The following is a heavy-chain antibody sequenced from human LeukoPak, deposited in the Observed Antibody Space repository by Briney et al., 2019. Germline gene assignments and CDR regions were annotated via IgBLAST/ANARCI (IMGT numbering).Heavy chain of an antibody. J-gene: IGHJ4*02. Sequence: GGSLRLSCAGSGFSFDDDCMSWVRQGPGKGLEWVAAINGKGDSTAYADAVRGRFSISRDNAKNSLYLKMNSLRAEDTALYYCARDWGAAADTHFDYWGQGTLVTVSS. V-gene: IGHV3-20*04. CDR2: INGKGDST. CDR3: ARDWGAAADTHFDY. CDR1: GFSFDDDC. D-gene: IGHD6-13*01.